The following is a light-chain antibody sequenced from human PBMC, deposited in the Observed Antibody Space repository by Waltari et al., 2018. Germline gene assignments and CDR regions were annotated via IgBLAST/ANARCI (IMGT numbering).Light chain of an antibody. CDR3: QQADSFPLT. CDR2: AAS. V-gene: IGKV1-39*01. CDR1: QSISSY. J-gene: IGKJ4*01. Sequence: DIQMTQSPSSLSASVGDRVTITCRASQSISSYLNWYQQKPGKAPKLLIYAASSLQSGVPSRFSGSGSRTDFTLTISSLQPEDFATYYCQQADSFPLTFGGGTKVEIK.